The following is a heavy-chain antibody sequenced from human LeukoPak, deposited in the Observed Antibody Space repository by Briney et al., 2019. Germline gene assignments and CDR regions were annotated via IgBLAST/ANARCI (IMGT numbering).Heavy chain of an antibody. CDR2: ITWDGSST. J-gene: IGHJ4*02. Sequence: GGSLRLSCAASGFIFDDYTMHWVRQAPGKNLEWVSLITWDGSSTDYSDSVNGRFTISRDNNKNSLFLQMNGLRTEDSAFYYCATGSTSSYYHFDYWGRGTLVTVSS. CDR3: ATGSTSSYYHFDY. CDR1: GFIFDDYT. V-gene: IGHV3-43*01. D-gene: IGHD1-26*01.